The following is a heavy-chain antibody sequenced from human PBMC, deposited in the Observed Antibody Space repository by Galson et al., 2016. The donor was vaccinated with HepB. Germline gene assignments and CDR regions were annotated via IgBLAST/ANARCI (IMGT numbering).Heavy chain of an antibody. V-gene: IGHV1-2*06. D-gene: IGHD2-8*02. CDR2: INPKTGDT. J-gene: IGHJ6*03. Sequence: VKVSCKASGYTFTGYYFMYWVRQAPGQGLEWIGRINPKTGDTNYAQKFQGRVTMTRDTSISTAYMDLTRLTDEDTAVYYCARDKGEAGGQHYFYMDVWGKGTTVTVSS. CDR1: GYTFTGYYF. CDR3: ARDKGEAGGQHYFYMDV.